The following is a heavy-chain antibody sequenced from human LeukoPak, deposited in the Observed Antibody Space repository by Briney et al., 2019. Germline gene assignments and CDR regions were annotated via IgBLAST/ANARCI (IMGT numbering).Heavy chain of an antibody. D-gene: IGHD1-26*01. Sequence: ASVKVSCTASGYTFTGHYMHWVRQAPGQGLEWMGIINPSGGSTSYAQKFQGRVTMTRDMSTSTVYMELSSLRSEDTAVYYCARDPGATNGDYWGQGTLVTVSS. CDR2: INPSGGST. J-gene: IGHJ4*02. V-gene: IGHV1-46*01. CDR1: GYTFTGHY. CDR3: ARDPGATNGDY.